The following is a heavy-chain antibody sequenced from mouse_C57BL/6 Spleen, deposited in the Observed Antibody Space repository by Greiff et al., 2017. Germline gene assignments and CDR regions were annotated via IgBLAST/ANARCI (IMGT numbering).Heavy chain of an antibody. CDR2: IYPGDGDT. CDR3: ARGDSSGWNWFAY. Sequence: QVQLQQSGPELVKPGASVKISCKASGYAFSSSWMNWVKQRPGKGLEWIGRIYPGDGDTNYNGKFKGKATLTADKSSSTAYMQRSSLTSEDSAVYFCARGDSSGWNWFAYWGQGTLVTVSA. CDR1: GYAFSSSW. V-gene: IGHV1-82*01. D-gene: IGHD3-2*02. J-gene: IGHJ3*01.